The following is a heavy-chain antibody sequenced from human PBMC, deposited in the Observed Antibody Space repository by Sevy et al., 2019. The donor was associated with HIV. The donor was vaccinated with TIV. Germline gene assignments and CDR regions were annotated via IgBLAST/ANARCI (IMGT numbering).Heavy chain of an antibody. CDR2: FDPEDGET. CDR3: ATGLPGEYVDCSSCYSDYFAY. D-gene: IGHD2-15*01. J-gene: IGHJ4*02. V-gene: IGHV1-24*01. CDR1: GYTLIEFS. Sequence: ASVKVSCKVSGYTLIEFSMHWVRQAPGKGLEWMGGFDPEDGETIYAQRFQGRVTMTGDTSTDTAYMELSSLRSEDTAVHYCATGLPGEYVDCSSCYSDYFAYWGQGTLVTVSS.